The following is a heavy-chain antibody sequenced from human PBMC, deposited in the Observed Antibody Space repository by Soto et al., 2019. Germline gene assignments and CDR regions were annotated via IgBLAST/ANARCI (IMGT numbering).Heavy chain of an antibody. V-gene: IGHV4-38-2*01. CDR3: VRVYGRSSCFFDS. CDR2: IYHSGTT. J-gene: IGHJ4*02. CDR1: GYSLTSGYH. Sequence: ASETLSLTCGVSGYSLTSGYHWGWIRQPPGKGLEWIGIIYHSGTTYYNPSLMSRVTMSVDTSKNQFSLKVTSATAADTAVYFCVRVYGRSSCFFDSWGQGTLVTVSS. D-gene: IGHD6-6*01.